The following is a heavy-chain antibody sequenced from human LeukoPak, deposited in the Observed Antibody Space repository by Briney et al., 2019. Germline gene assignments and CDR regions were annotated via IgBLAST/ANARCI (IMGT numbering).Heavy chain of an antibody. CDR3: ARESVLAPHFDY. V-gene: IGHV4-39*07. Sequence: PSETLSLTCTVSGGSISSSSYYWGWIRQPPGKGLEWIGSIYYSGSTYYNPSLKSRVTISVDTSKNQFSLKLSSVTAADTAVYYCARESVLAPHFDYWDQGTLVTVSS. CDR1: GGSISSSSYY. CDR2: IYYSGST. J-gene: IGHJ4*02.